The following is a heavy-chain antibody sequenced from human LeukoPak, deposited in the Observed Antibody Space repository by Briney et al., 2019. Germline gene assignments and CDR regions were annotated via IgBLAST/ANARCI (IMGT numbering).Heavy chain of an antibody. J-gene: IGHJ3*02. V-gene: IGHV3-23*01. CDR2: IGGTGET. CDR3: AKDSWPRNGIYDPFDI. Sequence: GGSLRLSCAASGFTFSSYAMNWVRQAPGKGLERVSVIGGTGETHSTDSVKGRFTISRDNSKNTLSLQMNSLRPEDTAVYYCAKDSWPRNGIYDPFDIWGQGTMVVVSS. CDR1: GFTFSSYA. D-gene: IGHD2-8*01.